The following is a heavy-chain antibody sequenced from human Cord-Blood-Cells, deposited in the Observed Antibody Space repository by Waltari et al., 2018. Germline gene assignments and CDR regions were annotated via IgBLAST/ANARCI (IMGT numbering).Heavy chain of an antibody. CDR1: GGSFSGYY. V-gene: IGHV4-34*01. Sequence: QVQLQQWGAGLLKPSETLSLTCAVYGGSFSGYYWRCIRQPPGKGLEWIGEINHSGSTNYNPSLKSRVTISVDTSKNQFSLKLSSVTAADTAVYYCARSYGYSSSWYFDYWGQGTLVTVSS. D-gene: IGHD6-13*01. J-gene: IGHJ4*02. CDR3: ARSYGYSSSWYFDY. CDR2: INHSGST.